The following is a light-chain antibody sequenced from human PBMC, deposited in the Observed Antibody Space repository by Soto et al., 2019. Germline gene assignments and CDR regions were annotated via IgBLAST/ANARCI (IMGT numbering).Light chain of an antibody. CDR3: SSYTNSSTLVI. CDR1: SSDVGGYNY. J-gene: IGLJ2*01. Sequence: QSALTQPASVSGSPGQSITISCTGTSSDVGGYNYVSWYQHHPGKAPKLMIYEVSNRPSGVSNRFSGFKSGNTASLTISGLQAEDEADYHCSSYTNSSTLVIFGGGTKLTVL. CDR2: EVS. V-gene: IGLV2-14*01.